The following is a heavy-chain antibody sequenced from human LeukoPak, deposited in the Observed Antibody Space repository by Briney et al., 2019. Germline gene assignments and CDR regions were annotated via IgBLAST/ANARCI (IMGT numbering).Heavy chain of an antibody. D-gene: IGHD3-22*01. CDR3: STTYYYDSSEGY. V-gene: IGHV3-15*07. CDR1: GFNVSSNY. J-gene: IGHJ4*02. Sequence: GGSLRLSCAASGFNVSSNYMNWVRQAPGKGLEWVGRIKSKTDGGTTDYAAPVKGRFTISRDDSKNTLYLQMNSLKTEDTAVCYCSTTYYYDSSEGYWGQGTLVTVSS. CDR2: IKSKTDGGTT.